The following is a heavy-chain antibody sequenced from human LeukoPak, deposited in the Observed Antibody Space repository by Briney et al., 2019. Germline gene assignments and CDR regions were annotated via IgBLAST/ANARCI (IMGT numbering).Heavy chain of an antibody. CDR3: ARDASYGDRSFDY. Sequence: PGGSLRLSCAASGFTFSAYGMHWVRQAPGKGLEWVAVISYDGTNKYYADSVKGRFTISRDNSKNTLYLQMNSLRAEDTALYYCARDASYGDRSFDYWGQGTLVTVSS. V-gene: IGHV3-30*03. CDR1: GFTFSAYG. D-gene: IGHD4-17*01. J-gene: IGHJ4*02. CDR2: ISYDGTNK.